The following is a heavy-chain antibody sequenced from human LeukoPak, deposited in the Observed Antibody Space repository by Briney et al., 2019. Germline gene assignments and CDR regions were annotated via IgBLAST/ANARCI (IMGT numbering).Heavy chain of an antibody. J-gene: IGHJ4*02. CDR3: ARRPRYYDSSGYY. CDR1: GGSISSSSYY. CDR2: IYYSGST. D-gene: IGHD3-22*01. V-gene: IGHV4-39*01. Sequence: SETLSLTRTVSGGSISSSSYYWGWIRQPPGKGLEWIGSIYYSGSTYYNPSLKSRVTISVDTSKNQFSLKLSSVTAADTAVYYCARRPRYYDSSGYYWGQGTLVTVSS.